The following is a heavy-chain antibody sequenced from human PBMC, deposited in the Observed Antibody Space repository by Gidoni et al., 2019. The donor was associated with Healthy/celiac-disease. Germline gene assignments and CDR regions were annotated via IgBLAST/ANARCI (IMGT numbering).Heavy chain of an antibody. Sequence: VQLVESGGGVVQPGRSLRPSCAAAGFTFSGYAMHWVRQAPGKGLEWVAVISYDGSNKYYADSVKGRFTISRDNSKNTLYLQMNSLRAEDTAVYYCASGANAFDIWGQGTMVTVSS. CDR1: GFTFSGYA. D-gene: IGHD2-15*01. CDR3: ASGANAFDI. J-gene: IGHJ3*02. CDR2: ISYDGSNK. V-gene: IGHV3-30-3*01.